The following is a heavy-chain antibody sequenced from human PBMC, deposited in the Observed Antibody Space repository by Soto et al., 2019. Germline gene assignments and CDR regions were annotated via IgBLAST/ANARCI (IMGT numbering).Heavy chain of an antibody. CDR3: ARRPYSYGCNL. CDR2: IFYSGSA. J-gene: IGHJ4*02. D-gene: IGHD5-18*01. V-gene: IGHV4-30-4*01. Sequence: SETLSLTCSVSGGSVSSDDRYWNWIRQPPGKGLEWIGYIFYSGSAFYNPSLQSRVTISVDTSNNQFSLKMKSVTAADTAVYYWARRPYSYGCNLWGQGTVVSVSS. CDR1: GGSVSSDDRY.